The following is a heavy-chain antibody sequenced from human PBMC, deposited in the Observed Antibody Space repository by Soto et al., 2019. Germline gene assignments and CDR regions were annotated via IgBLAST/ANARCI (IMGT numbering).Heavy chain of an antibody. CDR2: ISAYNGNT. D-gene: IGHD4-17*01. CDR3: ARAMTTVTTGSRYYFDY. Sequence: QVQLVQSGAEVKKPGASVKVSSPASGYTFTSYGISWVRQAPGQGLEWMGWISAYNGNTNYAQKLQGRVTMTTDTSTSTAYMELRSLRSDDTAVYYCARAMTTVTTGSRYYFDYWGQGTLVTVSS. V-gene: IGHV1-18*01. CDR1: GYTFTSYG. J-gene: IGHJ4*02.